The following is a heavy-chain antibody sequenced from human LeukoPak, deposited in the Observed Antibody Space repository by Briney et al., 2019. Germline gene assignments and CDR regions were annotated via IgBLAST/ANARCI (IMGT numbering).Heavy chain of an antibody. CDR1: GGSISSYY. Sequence: PSETLSLTCTVSGGSISSYYWSWIRQPPGKGLEWNGYIYYSGSTNYNPSLKSRVTISVDTSKNQFSLKLSSVTAADTAVYYCARASLEYYDILTGYYTIRGFDYWGQGTLVTVSS. D-gene: IGHD3-9*01. CDR3: ARASLEYYDILTGYYTIRGFDY. CDR2: IYYSGST. V-gene: IGHV4-59*01. J-gene: IGHJ4*02.